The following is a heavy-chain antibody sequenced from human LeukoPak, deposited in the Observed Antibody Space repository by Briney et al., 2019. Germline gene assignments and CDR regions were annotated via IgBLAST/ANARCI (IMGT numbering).Heavy chain of an antibody. CDR1: ADSISSYY. CDR3: AKHEDFTTYDY. J-gene: IGHJ4*02. Sequence: SETLSLTCTVSADSISSYYWSWIRQPPGKGQEWMGSIYYSGSTNYNPSLKSRVTISIDRSKNQFPLKLSSVTAADTAVYYCAKHEDFTTYDYWGPGTLVTVSS. CDR2: IYYSGST. V-gene: IGHV4-59*08. D-gene: IGHD1-1*01.